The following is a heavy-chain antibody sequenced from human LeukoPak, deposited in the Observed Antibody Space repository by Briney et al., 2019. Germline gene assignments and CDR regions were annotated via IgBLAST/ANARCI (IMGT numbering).Heavy chain of an antibody. CDR1: GFTSSSYW. CDR3: ARHSKPRTYFYDTSDAFDI. J-gene: IGHJ3*02. CDR2: INEDGSEK. Sequence: PGGSLRLSCAVSGFTSSSYWMSWVRQTPGKGLEWVANINEDGSEKYYVDSVKGRFTISRDNAKNSLYLQMNSLRAEDTAVYYCARHSKPRTYFYDTSDAFDIWGQGTMVTVSS. D-gene: IGHD3-22*01. V-gene: IGHV3-7*01.